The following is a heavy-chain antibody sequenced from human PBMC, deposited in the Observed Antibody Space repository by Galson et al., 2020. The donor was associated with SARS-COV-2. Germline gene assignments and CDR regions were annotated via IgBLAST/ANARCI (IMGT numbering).Heavy chain of an antibody. J-gene: IGHJ4*02. CDR2: IYYSGST. CDR3: ATEALLRYFDWLVHHGHYDY. Sequence: SETLSLTCTVSGGSISSSSYYWGWIRQPPGKGLEWIGSIYYSGSTYYNPSLQSRVTISVDTSKNQFSLKLSSVTAADTAVYYCATEALLRYFDWLVHHGHYDYWGQGTLVTVSS. CDR1: GGSISSSSYY. D-gene: IGHD3-9*01. V-gene: IGHV4-39*01.